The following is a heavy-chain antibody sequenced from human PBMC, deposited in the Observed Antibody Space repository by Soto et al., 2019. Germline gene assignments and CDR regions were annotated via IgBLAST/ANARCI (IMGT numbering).Heavy chain of an antibody. Sequence: GESLKISCKASGYIFIDYWIGWVRQMPGKGLEWMGIVYPRDSDTRYSPSFQGQVTISADRSTGTTFLQWRSLKASDTALYYCARPPLPGYSIHFNSWGQGTLVTVSS. V-gene: IGHV5-51*01. CDR3: ARPPLPGYSIHFNS. D-gene: IGHD2-15*01. CDR2: VYPRDSDT. J-gene: IGHJ4*02. CDR1: GYIFIDYW.